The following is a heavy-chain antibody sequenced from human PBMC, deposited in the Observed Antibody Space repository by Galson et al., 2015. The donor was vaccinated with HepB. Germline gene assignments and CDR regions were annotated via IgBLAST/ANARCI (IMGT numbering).Heavy chain of an antibody. CDR2: TYYRSGWYN. J-gene: IGHJ4*02. CDR1: GDSVSSNSVA. Sequence: CAISGDSVSSNSVAWDWIRQSPSRGLEWLARTYYRSGWYNDYAVSVKSRVTINPDTSKNQFSLQLNSVTPEDTAVYYCARTDCTGGICARPFDYWGQGILVTVSS. D-gene: IGHD2-8*02. V-gene: IGHV6-1*01. CDR3: ARTDCTGGICARPFDY.